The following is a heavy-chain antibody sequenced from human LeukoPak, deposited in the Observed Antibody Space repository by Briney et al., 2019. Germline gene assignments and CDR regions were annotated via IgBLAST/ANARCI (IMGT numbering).Heavy chain of an antibody. D-gene: IGHD1-26*01. J-gene: IGHJ4*02. CDR2: IYYSGST. CDR1: GGSISSSSYY. Sequence: SETLSLTCTVSGGSISSSSYYWGWIRQPPWKGLEWIGSIYYSGSTYYNPSLKSRVTISVDTSKNQFSLKLSSVTAADTVVYYCASRGSYRDYWGQGTLVTVSS. CDR3: ASRGSYRDY. V-gene: IGHV4-39*07.